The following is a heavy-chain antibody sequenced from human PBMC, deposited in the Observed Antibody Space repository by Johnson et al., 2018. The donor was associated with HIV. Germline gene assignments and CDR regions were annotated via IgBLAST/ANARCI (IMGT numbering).Heavy chain of an antibody. J-gene: IGHJ3*02. CDR2: IKQDGSEK. Sequence: VHLVESGGGLVQPGGSLRLSCAASGFTFSSYWMSWVRQAPGKGLEWVANIKQDGSEKYYVDSVKGRFTISRDNAKNSLYLQMNSLRAEDTAVYYCARDSKARFPTITMIDAFDIWGQGTMVTVSS. CDR1: GFTFSSYW. CDR3: ARDSKARFPTITMIDAFDI. D-gene: IGHD3-22*01. V-gene: IGHV3-7*01.